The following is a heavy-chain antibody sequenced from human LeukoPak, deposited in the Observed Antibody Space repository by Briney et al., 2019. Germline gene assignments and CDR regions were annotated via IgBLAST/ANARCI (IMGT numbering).Heavy chain of an antibody. Sequence: SSETLSLTCAVYXGSFXGXXXXXXXXXXGXXLXWIGEINHSGSTNYNPSLKSRVTISVDTSKNQFSLKLSSVTAADTAVYYCARQNAGILHPWGQGTLVTVSS. CDR2: INHSGST. CDR3: ARQNAGILHP. J-gene: IGHJ5*02. D-gene: IGHD2-15*01. V-gene: IGHV4-34*01. CDR1: XGSFXGXX.